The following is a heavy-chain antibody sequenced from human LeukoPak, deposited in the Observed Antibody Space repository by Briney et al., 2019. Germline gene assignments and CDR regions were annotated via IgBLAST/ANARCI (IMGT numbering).Heavy chain of an antibody. Sequence: SVKVSCKASGGTFSSYAISWVRQAPGQGLEWMGGIIPIFGTANYAQKFQGRVTITTDESTSTAYMELSSLRSEDTAVYYCASYEYEPRGLDPWGQGTLVTVSS. V-gene: IGHV1-69*05. CDR1: GGTFSSYA. J-gene: IGHJ5*02. CDR3: ASYEYEPRGLDP. D-gene: IGHD5-12*01. CDR2: IIPIFGTA.